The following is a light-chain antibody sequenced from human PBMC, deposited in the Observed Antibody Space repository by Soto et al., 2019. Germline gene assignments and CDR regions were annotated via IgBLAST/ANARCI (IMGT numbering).Light chain of an antibody. Sequence: DIQMTQSPSTLSASVGDRVTITCRASESISSWLAWYQQKPGKAPKLLIYQASALEGGVPSRFSGSGSGTEFTLTISSLQPDDFATYYCQQYKTQFPITFGQGTRLEIK. CDR2: QAS. CDR1: ESISSW. CDR3: QQYKTQFPIT. V-gene: IGKV1-5*03. J-gene: IGKJ5*01.